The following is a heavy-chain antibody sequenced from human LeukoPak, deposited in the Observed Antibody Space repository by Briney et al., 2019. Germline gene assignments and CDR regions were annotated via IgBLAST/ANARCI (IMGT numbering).Heavy chain of an antibody. D-gene: IGHD6-25*01. Sequence: ASVKVSCKASGYTFTSYDINWVRQATGQGLEWMGWMNPNSGNTGYAQKLQGRVTVTTDTSTSTAYMELRSLRSDDTAVYYCARDGIAAADYWGQGTLVTVSS. V-gene: IGHV1-8*01. J-gene: IGHJ4*02. CDR1: GYTFTSYD. CDR2: MNPNSGNT. CDR3: ARDGIAAADY.